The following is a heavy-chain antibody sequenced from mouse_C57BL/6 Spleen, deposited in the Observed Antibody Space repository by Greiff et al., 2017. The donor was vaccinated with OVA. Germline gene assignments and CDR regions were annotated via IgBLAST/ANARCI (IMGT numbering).Heavy chain of an antibody. V-gene: IGHV5-17*01. J-gene: IGHJ4*01. CDR3: ARNYDGMDY. CDR2: ISSGSSTI. D-gene: IGHD2-4*01. Sequence: EVQLVESGGGLVKPGGSLTLSCAASGFTFSDYGMHWVRQAPEKGLEWVAYISSGSSTINYADTVKGRFTISRDNAKNTLFLQMTSLRSEDTAMYYCARNYDGMDYWGQGTSVTVSS. CDR1: GFTFSDYG.